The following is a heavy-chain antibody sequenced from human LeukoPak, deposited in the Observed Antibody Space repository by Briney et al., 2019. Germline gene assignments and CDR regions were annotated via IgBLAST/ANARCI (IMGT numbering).Heavy chain of an antibody. CDR2: IAYDGSRA. Sequence: GGSLRLSCAGSGFTFGGYGMHWIRQTPGKGLEWVAVIAYDGSRAFYADSVKGRFTISRDNSKNTMSVQMDDLRAEDTAVYYCTRYNNDHFDYWGQGTLVTVSS. D-gene: IGHD1-14*01. CDR1: GFTFGGYG. V-gene: IGHV3-33*01. J-gene: IGHJ4*02. CDR3: TRYNNDHFDY.